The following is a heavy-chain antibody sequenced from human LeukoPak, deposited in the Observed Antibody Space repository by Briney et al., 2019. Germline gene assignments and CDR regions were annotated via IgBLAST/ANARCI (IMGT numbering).Heavy chain of an antibody. Sequence: SETLSLTCAVYGGSFSGYHWSWIRQSPGKGLEWIGEINHSGSTNYNPSLKSRVTISVDTSKNQFSLKLSSVTAADTAVYYCARGIGALNYLDYWGQGTLVTVSS. CDR1: GGSFSGYH. J-gene: IGHJ4*02. D-gene: IGHD1-26*01. V-gene: IGHV4-34*01. CDR2: INHSGST. CDR3: ARGIGALNYLDY.